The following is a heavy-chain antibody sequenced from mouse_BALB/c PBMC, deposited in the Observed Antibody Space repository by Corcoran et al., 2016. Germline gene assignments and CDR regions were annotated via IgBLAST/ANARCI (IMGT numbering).Heavy chain of an antibody. CDR3: ASYYGSSWYFDV. V-gene: IGHV9-3-1*01. CDR2: INTYTGEP. CDR1: GYTFTNYG. J-gene: IGHJ1*01. D-gene: IGHD1-1*01. Sequence: QIQLVQSGPELKKPGETVKISCKASGYTFTNYGMNWVKQAPGKGLKWMGWINTYTGEPTYADDFKGRFAFSLETSASTAYLQINNLKDEDTATYFWASYYGSSWYFDVWGAGTTVTVSS.